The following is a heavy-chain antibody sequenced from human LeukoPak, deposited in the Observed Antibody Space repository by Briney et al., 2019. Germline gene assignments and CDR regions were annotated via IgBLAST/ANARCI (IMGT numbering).Heavy chain of an antibody. J-gene: IGHJ4*02. D-gene: IGHD1-26*01. V-gene: IGHV3-21*01. CDR1: GFTFSSYS. CDR2: ISSSSSYI. CDR3: ARDEDSGSPFDY. Sequence: PGGSLRLSCAASGFTFSSYSMNWVRQAPGKGLEWVSSISSSSSYIYYADSVKGRFTISRDNAKNSLYLQMNSLRAEDTAVYYCARDEDSGSPFDYWGQGTLVTVSS.